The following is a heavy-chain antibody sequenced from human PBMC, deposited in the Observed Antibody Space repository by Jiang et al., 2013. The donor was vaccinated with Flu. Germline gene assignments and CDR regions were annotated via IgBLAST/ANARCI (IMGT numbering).Heavy chain of an antibody. CDR3: ARGAQFFGSV. D-gene: IGHD1-26*01. Sequence: LLKPSETLSLTCTVSGGSISSSSYYWGWIRQPPGKGLEWIGSIYYSGSTYYNPSLKSRVTISVDTSKNQFSLKLSSVTAADTAVYYCARGAQFFGSVWGKGTTVTVSS. CDR2: IYYSGST. V-gene: IGHV4-39*07. J-gene: IGHJ6*04. CDR1: GGSISSSSYY.